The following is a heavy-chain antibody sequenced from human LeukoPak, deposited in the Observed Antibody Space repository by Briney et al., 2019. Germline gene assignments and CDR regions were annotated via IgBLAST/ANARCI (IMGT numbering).Heavy chain of an antibody. CDR2: IKKDGSEK. D-gene: IGHD6-13*01. V-gene: IGHV3-7*01. Sequence: ETLSLTCTVSGGSISSSSYYWGWIRQPPGKGLEWVANIKKDGSEKYYVDSVKGRFTISRDNAKTSLYLQMNSLRAEDTAVYYCAKDRRPNSYSSSWLDYWGQGTLITVSS. J-gene: IGHJ4*02. CDR3: AKDRRPNSYSSSWLDY. CDR1: GGSISSSSYY.